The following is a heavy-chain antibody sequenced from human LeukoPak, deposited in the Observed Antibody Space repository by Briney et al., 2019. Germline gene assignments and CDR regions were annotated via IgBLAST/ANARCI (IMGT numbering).Heavy chain of an antibody. V-gene: IGHV3-30-3*01. CDR1: GFTFNTYA. CDR2: ISYDGSDK. CDR3: ARDRQLVPPLFDY. Sequence: GRSLRLSCAASGFTFNTYAMHWVRQAPGKGLEWVAVISYDGSDKYYADSVKGRFTISRDTSKNTLYLQMSSLRAEDTALYYCARDRQLVPPLFDYWGQGTLVTVSS. J-gene: IGHJ4*02. D-gene: IGHD6-6*01.